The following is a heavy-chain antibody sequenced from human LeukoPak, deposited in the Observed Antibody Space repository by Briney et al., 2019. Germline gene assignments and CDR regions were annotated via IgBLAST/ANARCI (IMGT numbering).Heavy chain of an antibody. D-gene: IGHD3-9*01. CDR2: IYSGGST. CDR3: ARASPTQRYLPDPDYYYGMDV. Sequence: GGSLRLSCAASGFTVSSNYMSWVRQAPGKGLEWVSVIYSGGSTYYADSVKGRFTISRDNSKNTLYLQMNSLRAEDTAVYYCARASPTQRYLPDPDYYYGMDVWGQGTTVTVSS. CDR1: GFTVSSNY. J-gene: IGHJ6*02. V-gene: IGHV3-66*01.